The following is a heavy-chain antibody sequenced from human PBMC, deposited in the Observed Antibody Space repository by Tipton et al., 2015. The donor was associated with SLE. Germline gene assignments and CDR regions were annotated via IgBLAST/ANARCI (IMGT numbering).Heavy chain of an antibody. CDR3: ARGWGLFDI. CDR1: GGSISNYY. CDR2: INHSGST. V-gene: IGHV4-34*01. D-gene: IGHD7-27*01. J-gene: IGHJ3*02. Sequence: TLSLTCTVSGGSISNYYWSWIRQPPGKGLEWIGEINHSGSTNYNPSLKSRVTISVDTSKNKFSLKLSSVTAADTAVYYCARGWGLFDIWGQGTMVTVSS.